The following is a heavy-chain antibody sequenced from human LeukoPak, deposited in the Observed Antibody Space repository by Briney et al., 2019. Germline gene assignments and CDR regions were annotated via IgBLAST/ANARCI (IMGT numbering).Heavy chain of an antibody. J-gene: IGHJ4*02. CDR3: ARGLDGYWGGDCYR. V-gene: IGHV3-74*01. D-gene: IGHD2-21*02. CDR2: INSDGSST. CDR1: GLTFSSYW. Sequence: GGSLRLSCAASGLTFSSYWMHWVRQAPGKGPVWVSRINSDGSSTSYADSVKGRFTISRDNAKNTLYLQMNSLRAEDTAVYYCARGLDGYWGGDCYRRGQGTLVTVSS.